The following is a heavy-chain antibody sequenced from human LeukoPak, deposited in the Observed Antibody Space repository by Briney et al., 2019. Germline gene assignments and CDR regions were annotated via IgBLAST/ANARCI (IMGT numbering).Heavy chain of an antibody. V-gene: IGHV3-23*01. Sequence: PGGSLRLSCAASGFTFGNYVMTWVRQAPGKGLEWVSGISGSGGSTYYADSVKGRFTISRDNSKNTLYLQMNSLRAEDTAVYYCAKDLGHCGGDCYSGSDYRGQGTLVTVPS. D-gene: IGHD2-21*02. CDR3: AKDLGHCGGDCYSGSDY. J-gene: IGHJ4*02. CDR2: ISGSGGST. CDR1: GFTFGNYV.